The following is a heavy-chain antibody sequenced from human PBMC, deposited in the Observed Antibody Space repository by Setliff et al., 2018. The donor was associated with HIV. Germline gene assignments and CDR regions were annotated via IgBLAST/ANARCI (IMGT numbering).Heavy chain of an antibody. D-gene: IGHD3-9*01. V-gene: IGHV3-21*01. CDR3: ARDNGRYFDRGWFDP. CDR1: GFTFSNYS. CDR2: ISASATYI. J-gene: IGHJ5*02. Sequence: GESLKISCAASGFTFSNYSMNWVRQTPGKGLEWVSSISASATYIYYADSVKGRFTISRVNAENSLYLQMNSLRAEDTAVYYCARDNGRYFDRGWFDPWGQGALVTVSS.